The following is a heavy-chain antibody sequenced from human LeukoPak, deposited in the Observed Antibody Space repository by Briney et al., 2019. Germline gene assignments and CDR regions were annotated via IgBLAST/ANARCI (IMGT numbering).Heavy chain of an antibody. CDR3: ARGHDYGDYSENWYFDL. J-gene: IGHJ2*01. D-gene: IGHD4-17*01. CDR2: IYYSGST. CDR1: GGSISSYY. Sequence: SSETLSLTCTVSGGSISSYYWSWIRQPPGKGLEWIGYIYYSGSTNYNPSLKSRVTISVDTSKNQFSLKLSSVTAADTAVYYCARGHDYGDYSENWYFDLWGRGTLVTVSS. V-gene: IGHV4-59*08.